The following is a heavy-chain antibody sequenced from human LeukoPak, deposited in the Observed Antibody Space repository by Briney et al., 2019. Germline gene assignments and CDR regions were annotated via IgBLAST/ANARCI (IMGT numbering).Heavy chain of an antibody. CDR2: INHSGST. CDR3: ADSEPGYDFWSGYYRFDY. D-gene: IGHD3-3*01. J-gene: IGHJ4*02. Sequence: SETLSLTCAVYGGSFSGYYWSWIRQPPGKGLEWIGEINHSGSTNYNPSLKSRVTISVDTSKNQFSLKLSSVTAADTAVYYCADSEPGYDFWSGYYRFDYWGQGTLVTVSS. V-gene: IGHV4-34*01. CDR1: GGSFSGYY.